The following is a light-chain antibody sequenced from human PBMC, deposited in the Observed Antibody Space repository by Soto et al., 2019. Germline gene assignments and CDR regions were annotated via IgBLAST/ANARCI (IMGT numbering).Light chain of an antibody. Sequence: QSALTQPRSVSGSPGQSVTISCTGTSSDVGGYNYVSWYQHHPGKVPKLMIYDVTQRPSGVPDRFSGSKSGNTASLTISGLQAEDEADYYCCSYGGTHTFRIFGGGTKLTVL. CDR3: CSYGGTHTFRI. J-gene: IGLJ2*01. V-gene: IGLV2-11*01. CDR2: DVT. CDR1: SSDVGGYNY.